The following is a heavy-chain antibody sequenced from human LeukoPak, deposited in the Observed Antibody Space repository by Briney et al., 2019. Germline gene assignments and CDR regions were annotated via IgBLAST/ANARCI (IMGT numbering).Heavy chain of an antibody. CDR3: ASHREGNGGTYFRRFAY. CDR2: ISGTGST. D-gene: IGHD2-8*01. Sequence: SETLSLTCSVSAGSISSHYWSWVRQPPGKELEWIGYISGTGSTNYNPSLKSRVTFSVTPSKNHSSLNLTFLTAPDTAMYYVASHREGNGGTYFRRFAYWGRKPWSPSPQ. V-gene: IGHV4-4*09. J-gene: IGHJ4*02. CDR1: AGSISSHY.